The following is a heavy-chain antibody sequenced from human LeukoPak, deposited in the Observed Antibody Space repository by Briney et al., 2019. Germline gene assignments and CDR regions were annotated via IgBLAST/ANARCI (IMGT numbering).Heavy chain of an antibody. D-gene: IGHD3-22*01. J-gene: IGHJ6*03. V-gene: IGHV3-23*01. CDR1: GFTFSSYA. CDR3: ARLNYYYYYMDV. CDR2: ISGSGGST. Sequence: GGSLRLSCAASGFTFSSYAMSWVRQAPGLGLEWVSAISGSGGSTYYADSVEGRFTISRDNSKNTLYLQMNSLRAEDTAVYYCARLNYYYYYMDVWGKGTTVTVSS.